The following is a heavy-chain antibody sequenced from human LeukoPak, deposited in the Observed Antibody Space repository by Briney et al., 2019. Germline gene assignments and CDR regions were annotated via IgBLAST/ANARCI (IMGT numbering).Heavy chain of an antibody. V-gene: IGHV3-74*01. D-gene: IGHD3-10*01. CDR2: IRTDESST. Sequence: GWSLSLSCAVSGFTFSSYWWHWVRQARGKGLVWVSLIRTDESSTTYAGCVKGRSTNSRHNAKNTLYLQMNSLRAEDTAVYYCARERFGHAYYWGQGTLVTVSS. CDR3: ARERFGHAYY. CDR1: GFTFSSYW. J-gene: IGHJ4*02.